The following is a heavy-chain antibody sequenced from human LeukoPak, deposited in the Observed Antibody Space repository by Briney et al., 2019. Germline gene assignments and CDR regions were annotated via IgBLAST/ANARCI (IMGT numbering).Heavy chain of an antibody. D-gene: IGHD5-18*01. CDR2: LYIGGNT. CDR1: GLTVSSNY. J-gene: IGHJ4*02. CDR3: TTAAGYNYGQY. Sequence: PGGSLRLSCAASGLTVSSNYMNWVRQAPGKGLERVSALYIGGNTYYADSVRGRFTISRDNSKNTLYLQMNSLRAEDTAIYYCTTAAGYNYGQYWGQGTLVTVSS. V-gene: IGHV3-53*01.